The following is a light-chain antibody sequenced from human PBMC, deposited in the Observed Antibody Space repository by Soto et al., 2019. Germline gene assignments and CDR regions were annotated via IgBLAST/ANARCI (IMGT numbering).Light chain of an antibody. CDR2: EVS. CDR3: CSYAGSSTLYG. Sequence: QSVLTQPASVSGSPGQSITISCTGTSSDVGSYNLVSWYQQHPGKAPKLMIYEVSKRPSGVSNRFSGSKSGNTASLTISGLQAEDEADYYCCSYAGSSTLYGFGTGTKLTVL. V-gene: IGLV2-23*02. CDR1: SSDVGSYNL. J-gene: IGLJ1*01.